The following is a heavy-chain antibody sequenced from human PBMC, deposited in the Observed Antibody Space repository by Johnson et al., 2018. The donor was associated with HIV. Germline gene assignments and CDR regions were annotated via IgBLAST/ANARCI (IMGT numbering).Heavy chain of an antibody. CDR3: AKGLVTGTTFDAFDI. Sequence: VQLVESGGGLVQPGGSLRLSCAASGFTFSSSWMHWVRQAPGKGLVWVSRMNADGKTTTYADSVKGRFTISRDNVKNTLYLQMNSLRAEDTAVYYCAKGLVTGTTFDAFDIWGQGTMVTVSS. D-gene: IGHD1-7*01. CDR2: MNADGKTT. V-gene: IGHV3-74*02. J-gene: IGHJ3*02. CDR1: GFTFSSSW.